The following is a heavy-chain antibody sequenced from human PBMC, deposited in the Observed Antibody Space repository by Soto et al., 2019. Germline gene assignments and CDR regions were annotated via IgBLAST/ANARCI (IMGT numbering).Heavy chain of an antibody. Sequence: PGGSLRLSCAASGFTFDDYAMHWVRQAPGKGLEWVSGISWNSGSIGYADSVKGRFTISRDNAKNSLYLQMNSLRAEDTALYYCAKDGGYLQYYFDYWGQGTLVTVSS. J-gene: IGHJ4*02. CDR2: ISWNSGSI. CDR1: GFTFDDYA. D-gene: IGHD5-12*01. V-gene: IGHV3-9*01. CDR3: AKDGGYLQYYFDY.